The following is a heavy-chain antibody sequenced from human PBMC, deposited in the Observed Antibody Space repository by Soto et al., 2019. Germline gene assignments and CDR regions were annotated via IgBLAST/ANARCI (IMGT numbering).Heavy chain of an antibody. CDR3: AREKGYISGPKNFDS. CDR2: IYDSGSS. D-gene: IGHD5-12*01. V-gene: IGHV4-30-4*01. CDR1: GASISSGDYF. Sequence: QVHLEESGPGLVKPSQTLSLTCTVSGASISSGDYFWSWIRQSPGKGLEWIGYIYDSGSSYYNPSLKSRVTMSVDTSNNQFSLKLSSVTAADTAVYYCAREKGYISGPKNFDSWGQGTLVTVSS. J-gene: IGHJ4*02.